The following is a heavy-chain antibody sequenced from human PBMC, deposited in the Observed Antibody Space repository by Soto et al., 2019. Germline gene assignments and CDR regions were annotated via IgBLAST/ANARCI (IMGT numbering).Heavy chain of an antibody. D-gene: IGHD5-18*01. Sequence: EVQLLESGGGLVQPGGSLRLSCAASGLTFSSYAMSWVRQAPGKGLEWVSGISGSGGSTYYADSVKGRFTISRDNSKSTLYLQMNRLRAEDTAVYYCAKGDTAMDVWGQGTTVTVSS. CDR1: GLTFSSYA. J-gene: IGHJ6*02. V-gene: IGHV3-23*01. CDR3: AKGDTAMDV. CDR2: ISGSGGST.